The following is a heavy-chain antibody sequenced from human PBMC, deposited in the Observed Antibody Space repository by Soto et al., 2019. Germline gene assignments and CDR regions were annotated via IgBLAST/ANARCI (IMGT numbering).Heavy chain of an antibody. D-gene: IGHD2-15*01. V-gene: IGHV1-18*01. Sequence: ASVKVSCKASGYSFRTHGISWVRQAPGQGLEWMGWISTDDDKTNFPQKFQGRITMTTDTSTSTAYMELRSLRSDDTAVYFCARDLGYCNSSGCFRNWFDPWGQGTLVTVS. CDR3: ARDLGYCNSSGCFRNWFDP. CDR1: GYSFRTHG. J-gene: IGHJ5*02. CDR2: ISTDDDKT.